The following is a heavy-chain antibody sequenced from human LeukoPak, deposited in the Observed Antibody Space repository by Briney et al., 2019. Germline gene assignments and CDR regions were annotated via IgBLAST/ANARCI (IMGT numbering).Heavy chain of an antibody. CDR2: ISGRGGST. Sequence: GGSLRLSCAAAGFTFSSYAMSWGRQAPGKGLEWGSAISGRGGSTYYAYSVEDRLTIARETCKNTLYLQMNRLRAEDTAVYYCAKDRSVANYWGQGTLVTVSS. D-gene: IGHD5-12*01. J-gene: IGHJ4*02. CDR3: AKDRSVANY. V-gene: IGHV3-23*01. CDR1: GFTFSSYA.